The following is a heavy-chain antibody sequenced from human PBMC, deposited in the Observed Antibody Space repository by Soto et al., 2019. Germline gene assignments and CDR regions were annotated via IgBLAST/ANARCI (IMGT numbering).Heavy chain of an antibody. CDR3: ARQLID. V-gene: IGHV4-59*08. CDR2: IYDSGST. Sequence: SETLSLTCTVSGGSISSSYWSWIRQPPGKGLEWIGYIYDSGSTYYNSSLKSRVTMSVDTSKNQFSLKLSSVTAADTAAYYCARQLIDWGQGTSVTVSS. J-gene: IGHJ1*01. CDR1: GGSISSSY. D-gene: IGHD6-13*01.